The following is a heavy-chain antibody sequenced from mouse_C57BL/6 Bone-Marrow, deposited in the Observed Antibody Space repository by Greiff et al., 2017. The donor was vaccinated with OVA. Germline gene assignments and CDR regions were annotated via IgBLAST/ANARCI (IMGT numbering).Heavy chain of an antibody. J-gene: IGHJ2*01. V-gene: IGHV5-12*01. Sequence: EVMLVESGGGLVQPGGSLKLSCAASGFTFSDYYMYWVRQTPEKRLEWVAYISNGGGSTYYPDTVKGRFTISRDNAKNTLYLQMSRLKSEDTAMYYCARQGIYYFDYWGQGTTLTVSS. CDR3: ARQGIYYFDY. CDR2: ISNGGGST. D-gene: IGHD2-14*01. CDR1: GFTFSDYY.